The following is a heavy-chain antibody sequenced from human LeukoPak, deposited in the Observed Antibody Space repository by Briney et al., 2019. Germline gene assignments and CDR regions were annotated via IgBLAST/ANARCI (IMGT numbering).Heavy chain of an antibody. D-gene: IGHD1-26*01. CDR1: GFTFSSYA. CDR3: AKGIYSGSPAAFYI. CDR2: ISGSGGST. V-gene: IGHV3-23*01. J-gene: IGHJ3*02. Sequence: GGSLRLSCAASGFTFSSYAMTWVRQAPGKGLEWVSGISGSGGSTYYAESVKGRFTISGDNSKNTLYLQMNSLRAEDTAVYYCAKGIYSGSPAAFYIWGQGTMVTVSS.